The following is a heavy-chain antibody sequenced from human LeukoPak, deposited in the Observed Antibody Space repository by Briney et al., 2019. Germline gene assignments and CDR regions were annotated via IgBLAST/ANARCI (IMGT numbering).Heavy chain of an antibody. CDR1: GGSISSYY. Sequence: SETLSLTCTVSGGSISSYYWSWIRQPPGKGLEWIGYIYYSGSTNYNPSLKSRVTMSVDTSKNQFSLKLSSVTAADTAVYYCARDQYYYDSSGYLTFDYWGQGTLVTVSS. V-gene: IGHV4-59*12. D-gene: IGHD3-22*01. CDR2: IYYSGST. CDR3: ARDQYYYDSSGYLTFDY. J-gene: IGHJ4*02.